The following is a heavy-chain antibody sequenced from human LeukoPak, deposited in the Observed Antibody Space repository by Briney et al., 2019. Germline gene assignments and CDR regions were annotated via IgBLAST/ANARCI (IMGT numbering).Heavy chain of an antibody. CDR3: ARDLETDISDAFDI. Sequence: GGSLRLSCAATGFSVSSDYMSWVRQAPGKGLQWVSVLYSGCTTYYADSVKGRFTISRDNSKNTLYLQMNSLRAEDTAVYYCARDLETDISDAFDIWGQGTMVTVSS. V-gene: IGHV3-66*01. D-gene: IGHD3-9*01. CDR1: GFSVSSDY. CDR2: LYSGCTT. J-gene: IGHJ3*02.